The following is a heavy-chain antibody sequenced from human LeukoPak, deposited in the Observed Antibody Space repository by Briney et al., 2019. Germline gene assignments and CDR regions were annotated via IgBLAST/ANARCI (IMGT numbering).Heavy chain of an antibody. CDR3: ARERATGDYDWFDP. CDR1: GGTFSSYA. V-gene: IGHV1-69*13. CDR2: IIPIFGTA. J-gene: IGHJ5*02. Sequence: SVKVSCKASGGTFSSYAISWVRQAPGQGLERMGGIIPIFGTANYAQKFQGRVTITADESTSTAYMELSSLRSEDTAVYYCARERATGDYDWFDPWGQGTLVTVSS. D-gene: IGHD4-17*01.